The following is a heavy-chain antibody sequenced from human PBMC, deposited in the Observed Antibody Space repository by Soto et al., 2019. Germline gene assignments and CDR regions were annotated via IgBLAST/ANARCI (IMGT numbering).Heavy chain of an antibody. Sequence: ASVKVSCKASGYTFTAYYIHWVRQAPGQGLEWMGWISPNSGVTNYAQKFQGRVTMTRDTSITTAHMELSGLRSDDSAIYYCDREGQYGEYGYYFDFRGPGHLVTVYS. J-gene: IGHJ4*02. CDR3: DREGQYGEYGYYFDF. CDR2: ISPNSGVT. D-gene: IGHD4-17*01. CDR1: GYTFTAYY. V-gene: IGHV1-2*02.